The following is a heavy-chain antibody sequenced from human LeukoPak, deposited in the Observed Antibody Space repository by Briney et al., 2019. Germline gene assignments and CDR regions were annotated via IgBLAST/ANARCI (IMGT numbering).Heavy chain of an antibody. CDR3: AKNQDDYYDSSGYPRDFDY. V-gene: IGHV3-23*01. CDR1: GFTFDDYA. CDR2: ISGSGGST. J-gene: IGHJ4*02. Sequence: PGGSLRLSCAASGFTFDDYAMHWVRQAPGKGLEWVSAISGSGGSTYYADSVKGRFTISRDNSKNTLYLQMNSLRAEDTAVYYCAKNQDDYYDSSGYPRDFDYWGQGTLVTVSS. D-gene: IGHD3-22*01.